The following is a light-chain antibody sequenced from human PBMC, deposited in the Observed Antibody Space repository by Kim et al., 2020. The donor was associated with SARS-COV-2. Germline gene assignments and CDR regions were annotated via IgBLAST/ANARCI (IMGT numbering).Light chain of an antibody. V-gene: IGKV3-15*01. CDR1: QSVNSN. J-gene: IGKJ2*01. CDR3: QQYDKWPAYT. CDR2: GAS. Sequence: EVVMTQSPATLSVSPGERAPLSCRASQSVNSNLAWYQQQPGQAPRLLIYGASTRATDIPARFSGSGSGTEFTLIISSLQSEDIAVYYCQQYDKWPAYTLGQGTKREI.